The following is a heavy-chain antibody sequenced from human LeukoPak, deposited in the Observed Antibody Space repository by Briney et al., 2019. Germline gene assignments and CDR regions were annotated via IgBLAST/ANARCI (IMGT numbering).Heavy chain of an antibody. J-gene: IGHJ5*02. V-gene: IGHV1-2*02. CDR3: ARGCTTNYFDP. CDR1: GYTFTGHY. D-gene: IGHD1-1*01. CDR2: INPNGGRT. Sequence: GASVRLSCKASGYTFTGHYMHWVRQAPGQGLEWMGWINPNGGRTNYAQKFKGRVTVTRDTSVTTAYLELRWLTSDDTAVYYCARGCTTNYFDPWGQGTLVTVSS.